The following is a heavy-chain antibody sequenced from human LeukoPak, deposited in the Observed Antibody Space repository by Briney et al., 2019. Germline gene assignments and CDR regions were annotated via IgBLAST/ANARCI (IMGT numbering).Heavy chain of an antibody. D-gene: IGHD3-22*01. CDR1: GGSISSGGYY. CDR2: IYYSGGT. CDR3: ARAPYYYDSSGTNSNMGAFDI. Sequence: PSETLSLTCTVSGGSISSGGYYWSWIRQHPGKGLEWIGYIYYSGGTYYNPSLKSRVTISVDTSKNQFSLKLSSVTAADTAVYYCARAPYYYDSSGTNSNMGAFDIWGQGTMVTVSS. J-gene: IGHJ3*02. V-gene: IGHV4-31*03.